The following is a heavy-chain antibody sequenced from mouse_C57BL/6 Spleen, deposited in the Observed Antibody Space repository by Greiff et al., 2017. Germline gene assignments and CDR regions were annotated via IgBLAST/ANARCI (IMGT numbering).Heavy chain of an antibody. Sequence: VKLKESGAELVKPGASVKISCKASGYAFSSYWMNWVTQRPGKGLGWIGQIYPGDGATNYHGKVKGKATLTADKSASTAYMQLSSLTSEDSAVYFCARGRQDWYFDVWGTGTTVTVSS. D-gene: IGHD3-2*01. CDR3: ARGRQDWYFDV. J-gene: IGHJ1*03. CDR2: IYPGDGAT. CDR1: GYAFSSYW. V-gene: IGHV1-80*01.